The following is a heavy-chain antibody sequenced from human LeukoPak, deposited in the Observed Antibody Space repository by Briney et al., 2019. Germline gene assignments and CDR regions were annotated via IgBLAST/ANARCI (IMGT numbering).Heavy chain of an antibody. Sequence: PSETLSLTCAVYGGSFSGYYWSWIRQTPGKGLEWIGEINHSGSTNYNPSLKSRVTISVDTSKNQFSLKLSSVTAADTAVYYCARGGGSSWSFDYWGQGTLVTVSS. J-gene: IGHJ4*02. CDR3: ARGGGSSWSFDY. CDR2: INHSGST. D-gene: IGHD6-13*01. CDR1: GGSFSGYY. V-gene: IGHV4-34*01.